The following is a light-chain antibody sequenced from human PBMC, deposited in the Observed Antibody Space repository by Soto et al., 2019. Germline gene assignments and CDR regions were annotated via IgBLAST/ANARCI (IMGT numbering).Light chain of an antibody. CDR1: HGIKSD. J-gene: IGKJ3*01. V-gene: IGKV1-17*02. CDR2: TAS. Sequence: DIQMTQSPSSLSASVGDRVTITCRASHGIKSDLGWYQQKPGKAPKRLIYTASSLHSGVPSRFSGRGSGTEFTLTISNLQPEDFAIYYCVQHNSYPLTFGPGTRVDI. CDR3: VQHNSYPLT.